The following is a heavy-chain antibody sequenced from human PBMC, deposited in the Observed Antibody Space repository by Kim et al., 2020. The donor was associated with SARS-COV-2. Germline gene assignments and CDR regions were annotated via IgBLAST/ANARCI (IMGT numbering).Heavy chain of an antibody. J-gene: IGHJ6*02. V-gene: IGHV3-23*01. Sequence: GGSLRLSCAASGFTFSSYAMSWVRQAPGKGLEWVSAISGSGGSTYYADSVKGRFTISRVNSKNTLYLQMNSLRAEDTAVYYCANEGRSSTIGMDVWGQGTTVTVSS. CDR1: GFTFSSYA. D-gene: IGHD2-2*01. CDR2: ISGSGGST. CDR3: ANEGRSSTIGMDV.